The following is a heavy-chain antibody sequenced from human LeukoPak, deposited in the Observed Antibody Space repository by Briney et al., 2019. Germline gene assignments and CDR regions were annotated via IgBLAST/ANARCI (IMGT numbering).Heavy chain of an antibody. CDR3: ARDPGITGTNRRHYYYGMDV. CDR1: GFTFDSFS. Sequence: GGSLRLSCAASGFTFDSFSMNWVRQAPGKGLEWVSSISTSSRHIYHADSVKGRFTISRDNAKNTLYLHMNSLRAEDTAVYYCARDPGITGTNRRHYYYGMDVWGQGTTVTVSS. V-gene: IGHV3-21*06. D-gene: IGHD1-7*01. J-gene: IGHJ6*02. CDR2: ISTSSRHI.